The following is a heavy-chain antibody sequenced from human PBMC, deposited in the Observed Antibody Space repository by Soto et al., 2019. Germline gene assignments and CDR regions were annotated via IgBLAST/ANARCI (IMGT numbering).Heavy chain of an antibody. CDR3: ARGYCTNGVCSPHYYYYYGMDV. J-gene: IGHJ6*02. D-gene: IGHD2-8*01. CDR2: IYYSGST. Sequence: SETLSLTCTVSGGSISSSSYYWGWIRQPPGKRMKKIGSIYYSGSTYYNPSLKSRVTISVDTSKNQFSLKLSSVTAADTAVYYCARGYCTNGVCSPHYYYYYGMDVWGQGTTVTVSS. CDR1: GGSISSSSYY. V-gene: IGHV4-39*01.